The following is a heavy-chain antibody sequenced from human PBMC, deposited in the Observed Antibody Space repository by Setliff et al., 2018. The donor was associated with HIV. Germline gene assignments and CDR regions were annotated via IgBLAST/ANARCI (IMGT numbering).Heavy chain of an antibody. CDR1: GFAFRDYT. CDR3: VRDRGTGTWYEGNCFDP. V-gene: IGHV3-30*04. CDR2: ISFDGSNK. D-gene: IGHD6-13*01. J-gene: IGHJ5*02. Sequence: GESLKISCVASGFAFRDYTMHWVRQAPGKGLEWLAVISFDGSNKYFADSVKGRFTISRDNSKNTVSLQMNSLRPEDTAVYYCVRDRGTGTWYEGNCFDPWGQGTLVTVS.